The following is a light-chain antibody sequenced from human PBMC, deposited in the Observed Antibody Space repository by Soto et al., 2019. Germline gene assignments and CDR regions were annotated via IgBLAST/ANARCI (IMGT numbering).Light chain of an antibody. CDR1: QSVSSN. CDR2: AAS. V-gene: IGKV3-15*01. CDR3: QQYNNWPWT. J-gene: IGKJ1*01. Sequence: EIVMTQSPATLSVSPGERATLSCRASQSVSSNFAWYQQKPGQAPRLLIYAASTRATGIPARFSGSGSGTDFTLTIISLTSDDCAVYYCQQYNNWPWTFGQGTKVEIK.